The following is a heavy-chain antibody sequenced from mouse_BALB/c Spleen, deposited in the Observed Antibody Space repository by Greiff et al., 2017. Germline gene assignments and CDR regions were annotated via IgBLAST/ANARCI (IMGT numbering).Heavy chain of an antibody. Sequence: EVQGVESGGGLVKPGGSLKLSCAASGFAFSSYDMSWVRQTPEKRLEWVAYISSGGGSTYYPDTVKGRFTISRDNAKNTLYLQMSSLKSEDTAMYYCARHRTGTFGYWGQGTTLTVSS. CDR1: GFAFSSYD. J-gene: IGHJ2*01. D-gene: IGHD4-1*01. CDR2: ISSGGGST. V-gene: IGHV5-12-1*01. CDR3: ARHRTGTFGY.